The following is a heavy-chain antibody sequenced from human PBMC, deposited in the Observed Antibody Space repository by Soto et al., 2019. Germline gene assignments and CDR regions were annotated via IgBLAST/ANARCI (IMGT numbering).Heavy chain of an antibody. J-gene: IGHJ4*02. CDR3: AHRLRYSGLAYHYFDY. Sequence: SGPTLVNPTQTLTLTCTFSGFSPSTSGVGVGWIRQPPGKALEWLALIYWNDDKRYSPSLKSRLTITKDTSKNQVVLTMTNMDPVDTATYYCAHRLRYSGLAYHYFDYWGQGTLVTVSS. D-gene: IGHD1-26*01. CDR2: IYWNDDK. V-gene: IGHV2-5*01. CDR1: GFSPSTSGVG.